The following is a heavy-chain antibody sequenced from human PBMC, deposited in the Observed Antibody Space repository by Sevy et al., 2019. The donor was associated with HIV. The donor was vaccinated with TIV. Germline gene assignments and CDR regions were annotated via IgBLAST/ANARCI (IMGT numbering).Heavy chain of an antibody. Sequence: GGSLRLSCTASAFTFSNFGIHWVRQAPGKGLQWVALMCYEGNNKDSADSVKGRFTISRDSSKITVKLQMNNLRAEDTSMDYCARRSSLIVAGAAGYLDYWGQGTLVTVSS. CDR3: ARRSSLIVAGAAGYLDY. J-gene: IGHJ4*02. V-gene: IGHV3-33*01. CDR2: MCYEGNNK. D-gene: IGHD2-21*01. CDR1: AFTFSNFG.